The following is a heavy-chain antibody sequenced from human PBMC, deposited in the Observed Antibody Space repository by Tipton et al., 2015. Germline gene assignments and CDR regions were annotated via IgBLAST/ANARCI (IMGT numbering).Heavy chain of an antibody. CDR3: ARQHCYSTTCYAEFYYFDY. Sequence: GSLRLSCTVSGGSVSSSSYYWGWIRQSPGKGLEWIGSIYYSGSTYHNPSLKSRVSIFVDTSKNQFSLKLSSVTAADTAVYYCARQHCYSTTCYAEFYYFDYWGQGSLVTVSS. CDR1: GGSVSSSSYY. V-gene: IGHV4-39*01. J-gene: IGHJ4*02. D-gene: IGHD2-2*01. CDR2: IYYSGST.